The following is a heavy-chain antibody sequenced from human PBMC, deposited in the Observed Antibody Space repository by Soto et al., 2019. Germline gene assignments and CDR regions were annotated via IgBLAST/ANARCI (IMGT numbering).Heavy chain of an antibody. Sequence: PGGSLRLSCAASGFTFSSYGMHWVRQAPGKGLEWVAVISYDGSNKYYADSVKGRFTISRDNSKNTLYLQMNSLRAEDTAVYYCAKETNYALRGYYFDYWGQGTLVTVYS. CDR1: GFTFSSYG. V-gene: IGHV3-30*18. CDR2: ISYDGSNK. CDR3: AKETNYALRGYYFDY. J-gene: IGHJ4*02. D-gene: IGHD1-7*01.